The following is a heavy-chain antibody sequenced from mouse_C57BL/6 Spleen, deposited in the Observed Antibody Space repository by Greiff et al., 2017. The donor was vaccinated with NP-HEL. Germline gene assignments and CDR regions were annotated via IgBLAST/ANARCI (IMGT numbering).Heavy chain of an antibody. CDR3: ARTVGSNYVWYFDV. CDR1: GFSLTSYA. CDR2: IWTGGGT. J-gene: IGHJ1*03. D-gene: IGHD2-5*01. V-gene: IGHV2-9-1*01. Sequence: QVQLKQSGPGLVAPSQSLSITCTVSGFSLTSYAISWVRQPPGKGLEWLGVIWTGGGTNYNSALKSRLSISKDNSKSQVFLKMNSLQTDDTARYYCARTVGSNYVWYFDVWGTGTTVTVSS.